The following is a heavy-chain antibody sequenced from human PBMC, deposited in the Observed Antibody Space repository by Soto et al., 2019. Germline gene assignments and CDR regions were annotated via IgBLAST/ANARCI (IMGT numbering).Heavy chain of an antibody. J-gene: IGHJ3*02. CDR3: SRDAQKWLVAAFDI. V-gene: IGHV1-18*01. Sequence: QVQLVQSGAEVKEPGASVKVSCKATGYTFVSYGISWVRQAPGQGLEWMGWISPYNGNTNYAPKFQGRVTMTTDPSTSTVYMELRSLRSDDTAVYYCSRDAQKWLVAAFDILGQGTMVTVSS. D-gene: IGHD6-19*01. CDR2: ISPYNGNT. CDR1: GYTFVSYG.